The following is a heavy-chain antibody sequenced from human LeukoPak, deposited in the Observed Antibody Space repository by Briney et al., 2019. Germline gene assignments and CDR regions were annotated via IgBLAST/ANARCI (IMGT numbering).Heavy chain of an antibody. J-gene: IGHJ4*02. D-gene: IGHD3-16*02. CDR2: LSFDASGR. CDR3: ARDLQEISSFYFDY. V-gene: IGHV3-30*04. CDR1: GFTFSSYA. Sequence: GGSLRLSCAASGFTFSSYAMHWVRQAPGKGLEWVAGLSFDASGRNYADSVKGRFTISRDNSKNTLYLQMHSLSPEDTAVYFCARDLQEISSFYFDYWGQGSLVTVSS.